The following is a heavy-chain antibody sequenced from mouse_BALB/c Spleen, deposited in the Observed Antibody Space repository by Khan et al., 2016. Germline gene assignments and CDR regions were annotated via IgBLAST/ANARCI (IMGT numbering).Heavy chain of an antibody. CDR1: GFTFSSYA. J-gene: IGHJ1*01. CDR3: ARPYDYDWYFDV. V-gene: IGHV5-6-5*01. CDR2: ISSGGST. D-gene: IGHD2-4*01. Sequence: VQLKESGGGLVKPGGSLKLSCAASGFTFSSYAMSWVRQTPEKRLEWVASISSGGSTYYPDSVKGRFTISSDNARNILYLQMSSLRSEDTAMYYCARPYDYDWYFDVWGAGTTVTVSS.